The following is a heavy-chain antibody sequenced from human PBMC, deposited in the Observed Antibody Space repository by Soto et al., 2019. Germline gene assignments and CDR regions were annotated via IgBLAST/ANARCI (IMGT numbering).Heavy chain of an antibody. CDR3: ARLPYFMSAAADYYYGMDV. CDR2: INHNGST. CDR1: GGSFSGYY. D-gene: IGHD6-13*01. J-gene: IGHJ6*02. V-gene: IGHV4-34*01. Sequence: SETLSLTCAVYGGSFSGYYWSWIRQPPGKGMEWIGEINHNGSTNYNPSLKSRVTISVDTSKNQFSLKLSSVTAADTAVYYCARLPYFMSAAADYYYGMDVWGQGTTVTVSS.